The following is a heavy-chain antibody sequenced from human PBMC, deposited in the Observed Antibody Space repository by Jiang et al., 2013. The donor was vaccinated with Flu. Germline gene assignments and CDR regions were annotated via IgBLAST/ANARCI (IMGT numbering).Heavy chain of an antibody. Sequence: GAEVKKPGASVKVSCKASGYTFTSYYMHWVRQAPGQGLEWMGIINPSGGSTSYAQKFQGRVTMTRDTSTSTVYMELSSLRSEDTAVYYCARDPSDYYGSGFFDYWGQGTLVT. CDR2: INPSGGST. CDR1: GYTFTSYY. D-gene: IGHD3-10*01. J-gene: IGHJ4*02. V-gene: IGHV1-46*03. CDR3: ARDPSDYYGSGFFDY.